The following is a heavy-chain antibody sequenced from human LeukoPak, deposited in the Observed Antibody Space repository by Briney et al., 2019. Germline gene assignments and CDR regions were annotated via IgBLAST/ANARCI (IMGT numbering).Heavy chain of an antibody. V-gene: IGHV3-21*01. CDR3: ARGRAAHYFDY. J-gene: IGHJ4*02. D-gene: IGHD2-15*01. CDR1: GFTFSIYS. CDR2: ISSDSSYI. Sequence: PGGSLRVSCAASGFTFSIYSMNWVRRAPGKGLEWLSSISSDSSYIFYADSVKGRFTISKDNAKNSLYLQMNSLRAEDTAVYYCARGRAAHYFDYWGQGTLVTVSS.